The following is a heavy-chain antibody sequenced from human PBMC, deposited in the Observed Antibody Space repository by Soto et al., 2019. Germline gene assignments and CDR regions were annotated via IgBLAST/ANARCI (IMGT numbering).Heavy chain of an antibody. CDR1: GYTFTFRY. J-gene: IGHJ3*02. Sequence: SVKVSCKASGYTFTFRYLHWVRQAPGQALEWMGWITPFKSDTNYAQKFQDRVTITRDRSVSTAYMELSNLRSDDTAMYYCARYVFAGSDALHIWGQGTMVIVS. V-gene: IGHV1-45*02. CDR2: ITPFKSDT. CDR3: ARYVFAGSDALHI. D-gene: IGHD3-3*01.